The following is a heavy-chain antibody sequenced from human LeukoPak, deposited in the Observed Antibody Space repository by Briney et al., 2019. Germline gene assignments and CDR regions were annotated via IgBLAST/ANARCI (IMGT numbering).Heavy chain of an antibody. D-gene: IGHD6-19*01. J-gene: IGHJ4*02. CDR2: ISGSGGST. Sequence: GGSLRLSCAASGFTFSSYAMSWVRQAPGKGLEWVSAISGSGGSTYYADSVKGRFTISRDNSKNTLYLQMNSLRAEDTAVYYCARGPYSSGWYGNYWGQGTLVTVSS. CDR1: GFTFSSYA. V-gene: IGHV3-23*01. CDR3: ARGPYSSGWYGNY.